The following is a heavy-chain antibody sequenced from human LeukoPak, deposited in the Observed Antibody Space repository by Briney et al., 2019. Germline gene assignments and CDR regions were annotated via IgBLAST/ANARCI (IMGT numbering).Heavy chain of an antibody. J-gene: IGHJ4*02. CDR1: GFTFSSNW. Sequence: GGSLRLSCVVSGFTFSSNWMSWVRQAPGKGLEWVAHIKQDGSERYYVDSVKGRYTISRDNAQNSLYLQMSNLRVEDTAVYYCARYGRNWDLDSWGQGILVTVSS. CDR3: ARYGRNWDLDS. V-gene: IGHV3-7*01. CDR2: IKQDGSER. D-gene: IGHD7-27*01.